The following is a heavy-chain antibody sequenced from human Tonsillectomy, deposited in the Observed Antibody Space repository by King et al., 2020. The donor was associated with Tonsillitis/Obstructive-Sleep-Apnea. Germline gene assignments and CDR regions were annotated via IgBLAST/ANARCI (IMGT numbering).Heavy chain of an antibody. CDR2: ISSSSNTI. V-gene: IGHV3-48*02. D-gene: IGHD5-18*01. J-gene: IGHJ4*02. CDR1: GLTFSSFS. CDR3: ARERGYSYGYSDY. Sequence: VQLVESGGGLVQPGGSLRLSCAGSGLTFSSFSMNWVRQAPGKGLEWVAYISSSSNTIYYADSVKGRLTISRVNAKNSLSLQMNSLRDEDTAVYYCARERGYSYGYSDYWGQGTLVTVSS.